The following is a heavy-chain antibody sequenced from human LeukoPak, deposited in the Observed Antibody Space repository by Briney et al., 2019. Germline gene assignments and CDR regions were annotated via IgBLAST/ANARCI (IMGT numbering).Heavy chain of an antibody. V-gene: IGHV4-59*01. CDR3: ARLDYYDSSGYFD. D-gene: IGHD3-22*01. J-gene: IGHJ4*02. CDR1: GGSISSYY. Sequence: TSETLSLTCTVSGGSISSYYWSWIRQPPWKGLEWIGYIYNSGSTNYNPSLKSRVTISVDTSKNQFSLKLSSVTAADTAVYYCARLDYYDSSGYFDWGQGTLVTVSS. CDR2: IYNSGST.